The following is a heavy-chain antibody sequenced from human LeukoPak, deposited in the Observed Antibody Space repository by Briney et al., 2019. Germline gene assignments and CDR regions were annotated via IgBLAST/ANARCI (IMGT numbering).Heavy chain of an antibody. J-gene: IGHJ4*02. CDR3: ARGRYYYDMYYFDY. D-gene: IGHD3-22*01. CDR2: IYTSGST. Sequence: PSETLSLTCTVSGGSISSGSYYWSWIRQPAGKGLEWIGRIYTSGSTNYNPSLKSRVTISVDTSKNQFSLKLSSVTAADTAVYYCARGRYYYDMYYFDYWGQGTLVTVSS. CDR1: GGSISSGSYY. V-gene: IGHV4-61*02.